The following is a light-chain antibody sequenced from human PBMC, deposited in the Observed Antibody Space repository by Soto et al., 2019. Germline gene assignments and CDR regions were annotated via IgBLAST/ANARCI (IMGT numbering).Light chain of an antibody. CDR3: QQRSNGPLT. CDR1: QSVSSY. V-gene: IGKV3-11*01. CDR2: DAS. Sequence: EIVLTQSPATLSLSLGERATLSCRASQSVSSYLAWYQQKPGQAPRLLIYDASNRATGIPARFSGSGSGTDFTLTISSLEPEDFAVYYCQQRSNGPLTFGGGTKVEIK. J-gene: IGKJ4*01.